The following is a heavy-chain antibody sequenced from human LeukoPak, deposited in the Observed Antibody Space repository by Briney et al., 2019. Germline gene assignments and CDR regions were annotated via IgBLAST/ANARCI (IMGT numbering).Heavy chain of an antibody. CDR3: ATLSSGWYYAFDY. D-gene: IGHD6-19*01. CDR1: GYTPTELS. CDR2: FDPEDGET. V-gene: IGHV1-24*01. J-gene: IGHJ4*02. Sequence: ASVKVSCKVSGYTPTELSMHSVPHAPGKGLEWMGGFDPEDGETIYAQKFQGRVTMTEDTSTDTAYMELRSMRSEDTAVYYCATLSSGWYYAFDYWGQGTLVTVSS.